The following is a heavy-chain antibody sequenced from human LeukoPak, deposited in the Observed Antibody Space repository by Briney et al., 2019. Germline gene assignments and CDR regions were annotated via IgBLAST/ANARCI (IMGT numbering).Heavy chain of an antibody. CDR3: AKGVLRYFDWLLDAFDI. CDR1: GFTFSSYA. CDR2: ISGSGGST. V-gene: IGHV3-23*01. D-gene: IGHD3-9*01. Sequence: PGGSLRLSCAASGFTFSSYAMSWVRQAPGKGLEWVSAISGSGGSTYYADSVKGRFTISRDNSKNTLYLQMNSLRAVDTAVYYCAKGVLRYFDWLLDAFDIWGQGTMVTVSS. J-gene: IGHJ3*02.